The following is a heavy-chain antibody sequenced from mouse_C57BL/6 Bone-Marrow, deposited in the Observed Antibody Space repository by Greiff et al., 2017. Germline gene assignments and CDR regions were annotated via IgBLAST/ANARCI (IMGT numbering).Heavy chain of an antibody. J-gene: IGHJ4*01. Sequence: VQLQQPGAELVKPGASVKLSCKASGYTFTSYWMHWVKQRPGQGLEWIGMIHPNSGSTNYNEKFKSKATLTVDKSSSTAYMQLSSLTSEDSAVYYCARPPYGSSGYYAMDYWGQGTSVTVSS. CDR1: GYTFTSYW. D-gene: IGHD1-1*01. CDR2: IHPNSGST. V-gene: IGHV1-64*01. CDR3: ARPPYGSSGYYAMDY.